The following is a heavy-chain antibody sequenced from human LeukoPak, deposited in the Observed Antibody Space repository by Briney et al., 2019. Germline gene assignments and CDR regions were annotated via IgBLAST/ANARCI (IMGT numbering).Heavy chain of an antibody. Sequence: GGSLRLSCAASGSTFSSYGMHWVRQAPGKGLEWVAFIRYDGSNKYYADSVKGRFTISRDNSKNTLYLQINSLRAEDTAVYYCAKERDTAMVTIDYWGQGTLVTVSS. J-gene: IGHJ4*02. CDR1: GSTFSSYG. CDR3: AKERDTAMVTIDY. D-gene: IGHD5-18*01. CDR2: IRYDGSNK. V-gene: IGHV3-30*02.